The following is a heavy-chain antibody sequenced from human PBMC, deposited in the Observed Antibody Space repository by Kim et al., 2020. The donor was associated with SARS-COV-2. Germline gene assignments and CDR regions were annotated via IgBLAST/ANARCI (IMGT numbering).Heavy chain of an antibody. Sequence: SETLSLTCTISGGYTSTYHWAWMRQAPGKGLEWIAHFFHTGGVLYNPSHRSRLTMSVDTSNNRLSLKVDSVTAADTALYYCVRATDFHDPDGGYFEVWGRGALVIVAS. J-gene: IGHJ2*01. CDR1: GGYTSTYH. CDR2: FFHTGGV. V-gene: IGHV4-59*01. D-gene: IGHD4-17*01. CDR3: VRATDFHDPDGGYFEV.